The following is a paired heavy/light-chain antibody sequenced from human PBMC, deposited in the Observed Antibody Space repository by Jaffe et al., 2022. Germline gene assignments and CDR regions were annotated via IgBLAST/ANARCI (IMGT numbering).Light chain of an antibody. CDR3: QQRSNWPPGPYT. CDR2: DAS. V-gene: IGKV3-11*01. J-gene: IGKJ2*01. Sequence: EIVLTQSPATLSLSPGERATLSCRASQSVSSYLAWYQQKPGQAPRLLIYDASNRATGIPARFSGSGSGTDFTLTISSLEPEDFAVYYCQQRSNWPPGPYTFGQGTKLEIK. CDR1: QSVSSY.
Heavy chain of an antibody. D-gene: IGHD5-18*01. V-gene: IGHV3-48*03. J-gene: IGHJ6*03. CDR1: GFTFSSYE. Sequence: EVQLVESGGGLVQPGGSLRLSCAASGFTFSSYEMNWVRQAPGKGLEWVSYISSSGSTIYYADSVKGRFTISRDNAKNSLYLQMNSLRAEDTAVYYCARHYGYSYGYGVYYYYYMDVWGKGTTVTVSS. CDR2: ISSSGSTI. CDR3: ARHYGYSYGYGVYYYYYMDV.